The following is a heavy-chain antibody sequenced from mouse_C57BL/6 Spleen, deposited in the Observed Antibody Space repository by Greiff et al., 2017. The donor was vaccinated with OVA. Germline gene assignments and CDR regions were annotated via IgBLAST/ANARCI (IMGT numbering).Heavy chain of an antibody. CDR2: IDPSDSYT. D-gene: IGHD2-1*01. V-gene: IGHV1-69*01. Sequence: VQLQQPGAELVMPGASVKLSCKASGYTFTSYWMHWVKQRPGQGLEWIGEIDPSDSYTNYNQKFKGKSTLTVDKSSSTAYMQLSSLTSEDSAVYYCARGGGNWDYWGQGTTLTVSS. CDR3: ARGGGNWDY. J-gene: IGHJ2*01. CDR1: GYTFTSYW.